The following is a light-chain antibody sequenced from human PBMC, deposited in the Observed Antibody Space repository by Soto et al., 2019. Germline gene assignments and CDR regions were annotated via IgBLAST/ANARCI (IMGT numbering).Light chain of an antibody. V-gene: IGKV3D-20*01. CDR2: DAS. J-gene: IGKJ5*01. Sequence: EIVLTQSPATLSLSPGERATLSCGASQSVSGNHLAWYQQKPGLAPRLLIYDASSRSTGIPDRFSGSGSGTDFTLILNRLEPEDFAVYYCPQYGGSQITFGQGTRLEI. CDR1: QSVSGNH. CDR3: PQYGGSQIT.